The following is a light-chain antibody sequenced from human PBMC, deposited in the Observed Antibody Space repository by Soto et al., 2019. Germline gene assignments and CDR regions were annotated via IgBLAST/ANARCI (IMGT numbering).Light chain of an antibody. V-gene: IGKV3-20*01. CDR1: QPVTNIF. CDR3: QQFDDSRPAFT. Sequence: ESVLTQSPGSLSLSPGERATLSCRATQPVTNIFLNWYQHKPGQAPRLLIYVASLRAPGIPDRFSGSRSGADFTLTITGLQPEDSAVYLCQQFDDSRPAFTFGQGTKLEI. J-gene: IGKJ2*01. CDR2: VAS.